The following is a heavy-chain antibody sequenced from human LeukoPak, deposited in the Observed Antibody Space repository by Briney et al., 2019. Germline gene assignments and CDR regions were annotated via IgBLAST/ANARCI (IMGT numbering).Heavy chain of an antibody. J-gene: IGHJ4*02. Sequence: SETLSLTCAVSGGSITTKNWWIWVRQPPGRGLEWIGEIYHTGSTNYHPSLKSRLTISRDKSKNQFPLKLSSVTAADTAVYYCARGHGGTTYPLDYWGQGTLVTVSS. CDR1: GGSITTKNW. CDR3: ARGHGGTTYPLDY. D-gene: IGHD4-23*01. V-gene: IGHV4-4*02. CDR2: IYHTGST.